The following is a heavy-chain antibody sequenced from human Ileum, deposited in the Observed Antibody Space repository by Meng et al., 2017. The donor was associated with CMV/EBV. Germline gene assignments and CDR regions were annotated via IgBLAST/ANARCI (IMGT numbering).Heavy chain of an antibody. Sequence: CKASGYIFTSNNLIWVRQAPGQGPEWMGWINTNTGNPTYARDFTGRFVFSLDTSVTTAYLQISSLKAEDTAVYYCARDGLNERYFDYWGQGTLVTVSS. J-gene: IGHJ4*03. CDR1: GYIFTSNN. CDR2: INTNTGNP. CDR3: ARDGLNERYFDY. V-gene: IGHV7-4-1*02.